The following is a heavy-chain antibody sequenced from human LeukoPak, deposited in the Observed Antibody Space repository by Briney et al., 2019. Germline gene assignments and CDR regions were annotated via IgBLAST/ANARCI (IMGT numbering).Heavy chain of an antibody. CDR3: ARGSSYTSPYYFDY. CDR1: GFTFNSYA. Sequence: GGSLRLSCAASGFTFNSYAMTWVRQAPRKGLEWVSTVRGGSGNTYYADSVKGRFTISRDNSKNTLYLQMNSLRDEDTAVYFCARGSSYTSPYYFDYWGQGTLVTVSS. D-gene: IGHD3-10*01. V-gene: IGHV3-23*01. J-gene: IGHJ4*02. CDR2: VRGGSGNT.